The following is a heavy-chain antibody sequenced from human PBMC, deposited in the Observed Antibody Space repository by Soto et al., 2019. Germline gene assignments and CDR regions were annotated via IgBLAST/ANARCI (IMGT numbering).Heavy chain of an antibody. CDR1: GFTFSGSA. CDR2: IRSKANSYAT. CDR3: TRHVLYRYCSSTSRSGKTLIHAFGI. V-gene: IGHV3-73*01. Sequence: GGSLRLSCAASGFTFSGSAMHWVRQASGKGLEWVGRIRSKANSYATAYAASVKGRFTISRDDSKNTAYLQMNSLKTEDTAVYYCTRHVLYRYCSSTSRSGKTLIHAFGIWGQGTMVNVPS. J-gene: IGHJ3*02. D-gene: IGHD2-2*01.